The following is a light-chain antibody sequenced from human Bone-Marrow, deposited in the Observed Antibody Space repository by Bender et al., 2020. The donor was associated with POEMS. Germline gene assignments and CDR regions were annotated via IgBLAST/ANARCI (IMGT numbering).Light chain of an antibody. CDR3: CSHAGSSVL. Sequence: QSALTQPASVSGSPGQSIPISCTGTRSDVGGYNYVTWYQQHPGKAPRLMIYEGSKRPSGVSNRFSGSKSGNTASLTVSGLQAEDEAEYYCCSHAGSSVLFGGGTKLTVL. CDR2: EGS. CDR1: RSDVGGYNY. V-gene: IGLV2-14*01. J-gene: IGLJ2*01.